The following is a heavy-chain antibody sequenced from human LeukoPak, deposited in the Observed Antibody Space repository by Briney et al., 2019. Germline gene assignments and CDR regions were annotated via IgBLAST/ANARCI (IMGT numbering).Heavy chain of an antibody. Sequence: GGSLRLFCEVSGFTVTSNYMSWVREAPGKGLEWVSVVYPGGFTDHADSVKGRFTISRDTSKNTVYFQMNNLRAEDTAVYYWTIGGVIWRMDVWGQGTTVAVSS. CDR3: TIGGVIWRMDV. D-gene: IGHD3-10*01. CDR2: VYPGGFT. CDR1: GFTVTSNY. J-gene: IGHJ6*02. V-gene: IGHV3-66*01.